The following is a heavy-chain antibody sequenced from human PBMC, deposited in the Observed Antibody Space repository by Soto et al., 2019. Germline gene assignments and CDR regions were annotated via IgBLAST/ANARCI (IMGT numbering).Heavy chain of an antibody. D-gene: IGHD5-18*01. V-gene: IGHV3-30-3*01. CDR2: ISYDGSNK. CDR1: GFTFSSYA. Sequence: GGFLRLSCAASGFTFSSYAMHWVRQAPGKGLEWVAVISYDGSNKYYADSVKGRFTISRDNSKNTLYLQMNSLRAEDTAVYYCARGTRYSYGYGGYYYYYGMDVWGQGTTVTVS. J-gene: IGHJ6*02. CDR3: ARGTRYSYGYGGYYYYYGMDV.